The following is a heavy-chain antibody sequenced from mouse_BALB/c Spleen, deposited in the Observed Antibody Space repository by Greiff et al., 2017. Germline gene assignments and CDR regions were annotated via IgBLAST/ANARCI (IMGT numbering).Heavy chain of an antibody. CDR2: LNSDGGGT. Sequence: EVMLVESGGGLVQPGESLKLSCESNEYEFPSHDMSWVRKTPEMRLELVAALNSDGGGTYYPDTMERRFIISRDNTKKTLYLQMSSLRSEDTALYYCARRGYQGSMDKWGQGTSVIVSS. CDR1: EYEFPSHD. CDR3: ARRGYQGSMDK. J-gene: IGHJ4*01. V-gene: IGHV5-2*03. D-gene: IGHD2-2*01.